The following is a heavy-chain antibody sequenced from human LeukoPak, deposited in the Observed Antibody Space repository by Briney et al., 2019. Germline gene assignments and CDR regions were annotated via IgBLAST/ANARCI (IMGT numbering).Heavy chain of an antibody. CDR1: GFTFSSYA. V-gene: IGHV3-23*01. CDR3: AKPLVSDYYDSSGYWGY. D-gene: IGHD3-22*01. CDR2: ISGSGDST. Sequence: PGGSLRLSCAASGFTFSSYAMSRVRQAPGKGLEWVSAISGSGDSTYYSDSVKGRFTTSRDNSKNTLYVQMNSLRAEDTAVYYCAKPLVSDYYDSSGYWGYWGQGTLVTVSS. J-gene: IGHJ4*02.